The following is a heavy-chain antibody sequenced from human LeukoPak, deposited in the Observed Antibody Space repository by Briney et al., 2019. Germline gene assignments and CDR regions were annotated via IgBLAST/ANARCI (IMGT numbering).Heavy chain of an antibody. J-gene: IGHJ4*01. CDR2: LSGSGITT. V-gene: IGHV3-23*01. D-gene: IGHD6-19*01. Sequence: GGSLRLSCAASGFTFSNSAMSWVRQAPGKGLEWVSTLSGSGITTYYADSVKGRFTISGDDSKNTLYLQMNSLGAEDTAVYYCAKGIYSSGWSYFDYWGHGTLVTVSS. CDR3: AKGIYSSGWSYFDY. CDR1: GFTFSNSA.